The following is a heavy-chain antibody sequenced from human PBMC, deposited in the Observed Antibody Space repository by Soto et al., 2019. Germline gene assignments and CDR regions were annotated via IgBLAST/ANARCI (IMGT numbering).Heavy chain of an antibody. J-gene: IGHJ6*02. D-gene: IGHD6-19*01. CDR1: GYTFSNYW. CDR2: IYPGDSET. CDR3: AVCPGIAVSPQPTGLYV. V-gene: IGHV5-51*01. Sequence: PGESLKISCKGSGYTFSNYWIGWVRQMPGKGLEWMGIIYPGDSETKYSPSFQGQVTISADRSISTAYLQWSSLKASDTAIYYCAVCPGIAVSPQPTGLYVWGQGTTVTVSS.